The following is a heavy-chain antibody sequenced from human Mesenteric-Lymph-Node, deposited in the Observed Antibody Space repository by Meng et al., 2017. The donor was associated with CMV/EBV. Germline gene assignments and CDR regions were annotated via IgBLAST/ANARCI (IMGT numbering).Heavy chain of an antibody. D-gene: IGHD3-10*01. CDR1: GWSFSGSY. Sequence: YGWSFSGSYWSWIRQPPGKGLEWIGEINHSGSTNYNPSLKSRVTISVDTSKNQFSLKLSSVTAADTAVYYCARAVITVRGVASYYFDSWGQGALVTVSS. V-gene: IGHV4-34*01. CDR3: ARAVITVRGVASYYFDS. CDR2: INHSGST. J-gene: IGHJ4*02.